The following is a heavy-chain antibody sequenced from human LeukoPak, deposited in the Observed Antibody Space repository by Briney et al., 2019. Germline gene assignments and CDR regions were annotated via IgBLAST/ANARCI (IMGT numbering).Heavy chain of an antibody. CDR2: ISPSSGRT. Sequence: GASVTVSCKTSGYTFRSYGIVWVRQAPGQGVEWMAYISPSSGRTKCKRKIQDRLTVTTDTSTTTAYMELRSLRSDDTAVYYCAREMWCSGGSCYLNTFDIWGRGTMVTVSS. D-gene: IGHD2-15*01. J-gene: IGHJ3*02. CDR3: AREMWCSGGSCYLNTFDI. V-gene: IGHV1-18*01. CDR1: GYTFRSYG.